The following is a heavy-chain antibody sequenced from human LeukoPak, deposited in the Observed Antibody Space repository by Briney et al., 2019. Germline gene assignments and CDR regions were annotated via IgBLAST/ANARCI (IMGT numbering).Heavy chain of an antibody. CDR2: ISHDGSNT. CDR1: GTFFSGYS. J-gene: IGHJ5*02. Sequence: PGGSLRLSCIISGTFFSGYSMVWVRQAAGKGLEWVTVISHDGSNTHYAESVKGRFTISRDDPTNTLYLQMNSLRIEDTAVYYCAKIGNGYTYGGGFGPWGQGTLVTVSS. V-gene: IGHV3-30-3*02. CDR3: AKIGNGYTYGGGFGP. D-gene: IGHD5-18*01.